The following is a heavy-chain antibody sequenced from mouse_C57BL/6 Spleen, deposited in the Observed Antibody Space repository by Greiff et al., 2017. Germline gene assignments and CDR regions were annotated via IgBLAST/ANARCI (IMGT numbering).Heavy chain of an antibody. CDR2: IDPSDSYT. CDR3: ASMITRAMDY. D-gene: IGHD2-4*01. CDR1: GYTFTSYW. Sequence: QVQLKQPGAELVKPGASVKLSCKASGYTFTSYWMQWVKQRPGQGLEWIGEIDPSDSYTNYNQKFKGKATLTVDTSSSTAYMQLSSLTSEDSAVYYCASMITRAMDYWGQGTSVTVSS. J-gene: IGHJ4*01. V-gene: IGHV1-50*01.